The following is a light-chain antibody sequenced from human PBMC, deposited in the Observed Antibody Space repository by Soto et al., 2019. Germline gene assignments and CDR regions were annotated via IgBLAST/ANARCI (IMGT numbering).Light chain of an antibody. Sequence: EVVLTQSPATLSVAPGDRAILSCRASQSVDNDLAWYQQKPGQAPRLLIAGASSRATGITDRCSGRGAWTDCTRTSSRLEPEDFALYYCQQYGGSPITVGQGTRLEIK. J-gene: IGKJ5*01. CDR2: GAS. CDR1: QSVDND. CDR3: QQYGGSPIT. V-gene: IGKV3-20*01.